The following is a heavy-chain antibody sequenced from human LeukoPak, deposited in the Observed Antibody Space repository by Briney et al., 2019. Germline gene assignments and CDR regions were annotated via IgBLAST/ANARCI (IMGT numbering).Heavy chain of an antibody. CDR2: INPNSGDA. V-gene: IGHV1-2*02. CDR1: EYTFTGYY. CDR3: ARDERYDSSGYPFDY. J-gene: IGHJ4*02. Sequence: SVKVSCKASEYTFTGYYMHWVRQAPGQGLEWMGWINPNSGDANYAQKFQGRVTMTRDTSISTAYMELSRLRSDDTAVYYCARDERYDSSGYPFDYWGQGTLVTVSS. D-gene: IGHD3-22*01.